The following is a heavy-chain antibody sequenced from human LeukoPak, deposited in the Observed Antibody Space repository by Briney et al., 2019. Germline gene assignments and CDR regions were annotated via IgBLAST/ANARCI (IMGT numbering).Heavy chain of an antibody. CDR3: ARETTPGYYYMDV. V-gene: IGHV1-69*05. Sequence: SVKVSCKASGGTFSSYAISWVRQAPGQGLEWMGGIIPIFGTANYTQKFQGRVTITTDESTSTAYMELSSLRSEDTAVYYCARETTPGYYYMDVWGKGTTVTVSS. CDR2: IIPIFGTA. CDR1: GGTFSSYA. D-gene: IGHD4-11*01. J-gene: IGHJ6*03.